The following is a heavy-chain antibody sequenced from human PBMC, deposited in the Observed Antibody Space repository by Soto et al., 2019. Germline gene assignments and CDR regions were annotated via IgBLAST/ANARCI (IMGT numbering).Heavy chain of an antibody. CDR1: GYTFTSYP. CDR2: IHPGNGDT. CDR3: TRLHMVTTSLRGFDI. D-gene: IGHD4-17*01. J-gene: IGHJ3*02. V-gene: IGHV1-3*01. Sequence: QVQLVQSGAEVEEPGASVKVSCKASGYTFTSYPLHWVRQAPGQSFEWMGWIHPGNGDTKYSQKFQGRVTITRDASATAAYMELSGLRSEDTALYYCTRLHMVTTSLRGFDIWGQGTMVTVSS.